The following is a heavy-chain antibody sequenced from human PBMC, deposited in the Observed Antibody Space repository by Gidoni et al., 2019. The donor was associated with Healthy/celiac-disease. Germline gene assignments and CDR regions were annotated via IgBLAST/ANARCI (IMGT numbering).Heavy chain of an antibody. D-gene: IGHD1-26*01. CDR1: GFTFSSYA. V-gene: IGHV3-23*01. J-gene: IGHJ4*02. CDR2: ISGSGGST. Sequence: EVQLLESGGGLVQPGGSLRLSCAASGFTFSSYAMSWVRQAPGKGLEWVSAISGSGGSTYYADSVKGRFTISRDNSKNTLYLQMNSLRAEDTAVYYCAKDPRWGIVGATAGDYWGQGTLVTVSS. CDR3: AKDPRWGIVGATAGDY.